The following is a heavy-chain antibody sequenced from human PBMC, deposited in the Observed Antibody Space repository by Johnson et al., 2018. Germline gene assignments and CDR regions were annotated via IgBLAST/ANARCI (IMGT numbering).Heavy chain of an antibody. CDR3: ARRGSSWSKSYYYYGMDV. CDR1: GYSFTSYW. Sequence: VQLVESGAEVKKPGESLKISCKGSGYSFTSYWIDWVRQTPGKGLEWMGIIYPGDSDTRYSPSFQGQVTISAAKSFSTAYLQWSSLKASDTAMYYCARRGSSWSKSYYYYGMDVWGQGTTVTVSS. CDR2: IYPGDSDT. J-gene: IGHJ6*02. D-gene: IGHD6-13*01. V-gene: IGHV5-51*01.